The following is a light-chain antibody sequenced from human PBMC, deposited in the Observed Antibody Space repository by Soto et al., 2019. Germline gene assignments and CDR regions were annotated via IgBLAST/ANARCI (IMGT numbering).Light chain of an antibody. CDR2: GAS. CDR1: QSVSSN. V-gene: IGKV3-15*01. Sequence: EIVMTQSPATLSVSPGERATLSCRASQSVSSNLAWYQQKPGQAPGLLIYGASTRATGIPARFSGSGSGTEFTLTISSLQSEDFAVSYCQQYNNWGTFGQGTKVEIK. CDR3: QQYNNWGT. J-gene: IGKJ1*01.